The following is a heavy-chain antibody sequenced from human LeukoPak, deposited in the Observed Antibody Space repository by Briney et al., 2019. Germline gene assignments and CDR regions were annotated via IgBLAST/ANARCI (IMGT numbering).Heavy chain of an antibody. CDR3: ARHDSSGPYNAFDI. J-gene: IGHJ3*02. CDR1: GASITSYY. V-gene: IGHV4-4*07. D-gene: IGHD3-22*01. Sequence: SETLSLTCTVSGASITSYYWSWIRQPAGKGLEWIGRIYASGSTTYNPSLKSRVTMAVDTSKTQFSLKLSSVTAADTAVYYCARHDSSGPYNAFDIWGQGTMVTVSS. CDR2: IYASGST.